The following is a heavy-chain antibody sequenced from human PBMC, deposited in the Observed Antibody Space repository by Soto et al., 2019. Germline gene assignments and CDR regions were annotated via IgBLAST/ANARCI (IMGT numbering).Heavy chain of an antibody. V-gene: IGHV1-58*01. Sequence: GASVKVSCKASGFTFTSSAVQWVRQARGQGLEWMGWIGVGSGNTNYAQKFQDRVTMTRDISTSTAYMELRSLRSDDTAVYYCATLGVGAIGVGAFDIWGQGTMVTVSS. CDR1: GFTFTSSA. CDR2: IGVGSGNT. D-gene: IGHD1-26*01. J-gene: IGHJ3*02. CDR3: ATLGVGAIGVGAFDI.